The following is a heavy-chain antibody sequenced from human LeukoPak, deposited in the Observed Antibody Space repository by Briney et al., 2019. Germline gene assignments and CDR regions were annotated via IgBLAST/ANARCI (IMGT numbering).Heavy chain of an antibody. V-gene: IGHV4-30-2*01. J-gene: IGHJ4*02. Sequence: SETLSLTCTVSGGSINSGGYYWSWIRQPPGKGLDWIAYIYHSGSTYYNPSLKSRVTISVDRSKNQSSLRLSSVTAADTAVYYCARQQGAHYYDSSGYYPDFDYWGQGTLVTVSS. CDR3: ARQQGAHYYDSSGYYPDFDY. CDR2: IYHSGST. CDR1: GGSINSGGYY. D-gene: IGHD3-22*01.